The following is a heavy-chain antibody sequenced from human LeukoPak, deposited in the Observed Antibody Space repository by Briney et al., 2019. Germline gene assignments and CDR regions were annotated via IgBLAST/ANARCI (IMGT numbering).Heavy chain of an antibody. V-gene: IGHV3-7*01. CDR1: GFTFSSYW. CDR2: IKQDGSEK. J-gene: IGHJ5*02. Sequence: PGGSLRLSCAASGFTFSSYWMSWVRQAPGKGLEWVANIKQDGSEKYYVDSVKGRFTISRDNAKNSLYLQMNSLRAEDTAVYYCARGGAYSNNCYGDWGQGTLVTVSS. D-gene: IGHD3-16*01. CDR3: ARGGAYSNNCYGD.